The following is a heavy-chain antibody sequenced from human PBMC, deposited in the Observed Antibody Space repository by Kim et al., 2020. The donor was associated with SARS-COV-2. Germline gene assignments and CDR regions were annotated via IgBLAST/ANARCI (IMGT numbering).Heavy chain of an antibody. CDR1: GFTFSSYS. Sequence: GGSLRLSCAASGFTFSSYSMNWVRQAPGKGLEWVSSISSSSYIYYADSVKGRFTISRDNAKNSLYLQMNSLRAEDTAVYYCARVSGYCSSTSCSRIDYGMDVWGQGTTVTVSS. D-gene: IGHD2-2*01. CDR2: ISSSSYI. J-gene: IGHJ6*02. V-gene: IGHV3-21*01. CDR3: ARVSGYCSSTSCSRIDYGMDV.